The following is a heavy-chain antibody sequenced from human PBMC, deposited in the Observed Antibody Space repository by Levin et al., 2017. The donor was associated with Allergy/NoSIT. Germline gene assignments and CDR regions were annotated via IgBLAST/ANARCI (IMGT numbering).Heavy chain of an antibody. Sequence: GGSLRLSCAASGFTFSSAWMNWVRQAPGKGLEWVGRIKFKTDGGTTDYAAPVKGRFTISRDDSKNTLYLQMNSLKTEDTAVYYCTTDSALTIFGVVIKPWGQGTLVTVSS. CDR2: IKFKTDGGTT. D-gene: IGHD3-3*01. V-gene: IGHV3-15*07. CDR1: GFTFSSAW. CDR3: TTDSALTIFGVVIKP. J-gene: IGHJ4*02.